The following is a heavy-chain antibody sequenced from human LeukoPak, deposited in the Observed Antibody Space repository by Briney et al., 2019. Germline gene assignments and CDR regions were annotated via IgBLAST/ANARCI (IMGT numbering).Heavy chain of an antibody. CDR2: ISAYNGNT. D-gene: IGHD2-15*01. CDR1: GYTFTSYG. V-gene: IGHV1-18*01. CDR3: ARDLFVVVVAATVGWFDP. J-gene: IGHJ5*02. Sequence: GASVKVSCKASGYTFTSYGISWVRQAPGQGLEWMGWISAYNGNTNYAQKLQGRVTMTTDTSTSTAYMELRSLRSDDAAVYYCARDLFVVVVAATVGWFDPWGQGTLFTVSS.